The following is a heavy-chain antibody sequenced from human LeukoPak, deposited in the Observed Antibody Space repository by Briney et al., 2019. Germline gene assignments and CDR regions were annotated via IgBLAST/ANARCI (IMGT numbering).Heavy chain of an antibody. Sequence: GGSLRLSCTASGFTFSSYTMTWVRQAPGKGLKWVSTITTGDGNTYYADSVKGRFTVSRDDSKNTLYLQMNSLRAEDTAVYYCAKKGYNWNDVFDYWGQGTLVTVSS. D-gene: IGHD1-1*01. CDR2: ITTGDGNT. CDR1: GFTFSSYT. J-gene: IGHJ4*02. V-gene: IGHV3-23*01. CDR3: AKKGYNWNDVFDY.